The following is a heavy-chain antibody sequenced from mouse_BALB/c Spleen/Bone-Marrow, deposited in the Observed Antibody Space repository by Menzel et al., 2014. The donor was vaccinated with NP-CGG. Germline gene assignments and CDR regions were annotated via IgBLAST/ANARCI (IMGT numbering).Heavy chain of an antibody. J-gene: IGHJ3*01. V-gene: IGHV5-12-2*01. CDR2: ITNGGGST. CDR1: GFPFSSYT. CDR3: ATLTGTSY. Sequence: EVQLQQSGGGLVQPGGSLKLSCAASGFPFSSYTMSWVRQTPEKRLEWVAFITNGGGSTYYPDTLKGRFTISRDDAKNTLYLQMSGLKSEDTAMYYCATLTGTSYWGQGTLVTVSA. D-gene: IGHD4-1*01.